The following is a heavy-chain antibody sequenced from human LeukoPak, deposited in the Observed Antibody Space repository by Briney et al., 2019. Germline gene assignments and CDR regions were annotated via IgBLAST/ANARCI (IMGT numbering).Heavy chain of an antibody. Sequence: ASVKVSCKASGYTFTGYYMHWVRQVPGQGLEWMGWINPNSGGTNYAQKFQGRVTMTRDTSISTAYMELSRLRSDDTAVYYCARDGGYYYDSSGYFIWGQGTMVTVSS. J-gene: IGHJ3*02. D-gene: IGHD3-22*01. V-gene: IGHV1-2*02. CDR3: ARDGGYYYDSSGYFI. CDR1: GYTFTGYY. CDR2: INPNSGGT.